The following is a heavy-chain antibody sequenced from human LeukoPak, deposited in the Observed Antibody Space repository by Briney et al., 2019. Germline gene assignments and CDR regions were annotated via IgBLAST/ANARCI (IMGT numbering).Heavy chain of an antibody. CDR3: AKAPGYCSGGSCYSGYYYYMDV. J-gene: IGHJ6*03. D-gene: IGHD2-15*01. V-gene: IGHV3-30*02. CDR1: GFTFSNYG. CDR2: IRYDGSNK. Sequence: PGGSLRLSCTASGFTFSNYGMHWVRQAPGKGLEWVAFIRYDGSNKYYADSVKGRSTISRDNSKNTLYLQMNSLRAEDTAVYYCAKAPGYCSGGSCYSGYYYYMDVWGKGTTVTVSS.